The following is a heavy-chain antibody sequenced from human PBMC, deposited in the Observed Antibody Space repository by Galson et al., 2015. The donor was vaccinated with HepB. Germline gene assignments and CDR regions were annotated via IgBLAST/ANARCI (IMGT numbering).Heavy chain of an antibody. CDR1: GFTFSNAW. V-gene: IGHV3-11*01. CDR3: ARGNYYDSSGYYWYFDL. J-gene: IGHJ2*01. Sequence: SLRLSCAASGFTFSNAWMTWVRQAPGKGLGWVSYISSSGSTINYADSKKGRFTISRDNAKNSLYLQMNSLRAEDTAVYYCARGNYYDSSGYYWYFDLWGRGTLVTVSS. CDR2: ISSSGSTI. D-gene: IGHD3-22*01.